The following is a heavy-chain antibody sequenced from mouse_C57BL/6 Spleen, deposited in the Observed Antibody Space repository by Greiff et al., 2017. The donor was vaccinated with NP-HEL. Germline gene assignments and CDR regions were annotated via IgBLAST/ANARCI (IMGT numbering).Heavy chain of an antibody. CDR2: INPYNGGT. CDR3: AKGTGTN. V-gene: IGHV1-19*01. J-gene: IGHJ2*01. D-gene: IGHD4-1*01. Sequence: EVQVVESGPVLVKPGASVKMSCKASGYTFTDYYMNWVKQSHGKSLEWIGVINPYNGGTSYNQKFKGKATLTVDKSSSTAYMELNSLTSEDSAVYYCAKGTGTNWGQGTTLTVSS. CDR1: GYTFTDYY.